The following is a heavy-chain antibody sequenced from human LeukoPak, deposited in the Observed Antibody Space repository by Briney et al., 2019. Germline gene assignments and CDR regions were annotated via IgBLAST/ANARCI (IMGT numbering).Heavy chain of an antibody. Sequence: GGSLRLSCAASGFTLSSYWIHWVRQAPGKGLVWVSSISSSSSYIYYADSVKGRFTISRDNAKNSLYLQMNSLRAEDTAVYYCARVLRDYDFWSGYYTVDYWGQGTLVTVSS. CDR2: ISSSSSYI. J-gene: IGHJ4*02. CDR1: GFTLSSYW. CDR3: ARVLRDYDFWSGYYTVDY. V-gene: IGHV3-21*01. D-gene: IGHD3-3*01.